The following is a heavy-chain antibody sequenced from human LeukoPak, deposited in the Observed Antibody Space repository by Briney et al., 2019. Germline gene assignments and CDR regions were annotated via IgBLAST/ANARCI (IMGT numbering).Heavy chain of an antibody. CDR1: GFTFSSYA. Sequence: PGGSLRLSCPASGFTFSSYAMSWVRQAPAKGLEWVSAISTSGASTYYADSVKGRFTISRDNSKNTLYLQMNSLSAEDTAVYYCAKRASPPYYFDYWGQGTLVTVSS. V-gene: IGHV3-23*01. CDR2: ISTSGAST. J-gene: IGHJ4*02. CDR3: AKRASPPYYFDY.